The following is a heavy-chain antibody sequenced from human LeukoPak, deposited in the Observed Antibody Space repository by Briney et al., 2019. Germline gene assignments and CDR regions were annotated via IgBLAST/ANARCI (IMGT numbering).Heavy chain of an antibody. CDR3: ARAPIAVAGIASHFDY. Sequence: SVKVSCKASGGTFSSYAISWVRQAPGQGLEWMGGIIPIFGTANYAQKFQGRVTITADESTGTAYMELSSLRSEDTAVYYCARAPIAVAGIASHFDYWGQGTLVTVSS. V-gene: IGHV1-69*13. CDR2: IIPIFGTA. D-gene: IGHD6-19*01. J-gene: IGHJ4*02. CDR1: GGTFSSYA.